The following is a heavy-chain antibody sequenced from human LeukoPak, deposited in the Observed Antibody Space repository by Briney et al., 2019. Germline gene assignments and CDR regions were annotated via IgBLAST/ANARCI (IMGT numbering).Heavy chain of an antibody. J-gene: IGHJ4*02. V-gene: IGHV1-18*01. CDR1: GYTFTSYG. Sequence: ASVKVSCKASGYTFTSYGISWVRQAPGQGLEWMGWISAYNGNTNYAQKLQGRVTMTTDTSTSTAYMELRSLRSDDTAVYYCARVYYGSGSYYLPKPYYFDYWGQGTLVTVSS. CDR3: ARVYYGSGSYYLPKPYYFDY. CDR2: ISAYNGNT. D-gene: IGHD3-10*01.